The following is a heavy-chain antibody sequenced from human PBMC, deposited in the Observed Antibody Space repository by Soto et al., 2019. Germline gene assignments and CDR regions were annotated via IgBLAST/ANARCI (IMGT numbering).Heavy chain of an antibody. V-gene: IGHV3-21*01. J-gene: IGHJ3*02. CDR2: ISSSGSTI. CDR3: ARRGYSVFDI. Sequence: EVQLVESGGGLVKPGGSLRLSCAASGFTFSSYSMNWVRQAPGKGLEWVSSISSSGSTIYYADSVKGRFTISRDNDKNSLYLQMNSLRAEDSALYYCARRGYSVFDIWGQGTRVTVSS. CDR1: GFTFSSYS. D-gene: IGHD4-4*01.